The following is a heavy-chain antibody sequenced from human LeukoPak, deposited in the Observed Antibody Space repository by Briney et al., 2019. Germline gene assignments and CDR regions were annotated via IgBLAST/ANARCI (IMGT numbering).Heavy chain of an antibody. J-gene: IGHJ4*02. Sequence: ASVKVSCKASGYTFTSYGISWVRQAPGQGLEWMGWISAYNGNTNYAQKLQDRVTMTTDTSTSTAYMELRSLRSDDTAVYYCARDGTGIAVAGTFDYWGQGTLVTVSS. CDR3: ARDGTGIAVAGTFDY. CDR2: ISAYNGNT. D-gene: IGHD6-19*01. CDR1: GYTFTSYG. V-gene: IGHV1-18*01.